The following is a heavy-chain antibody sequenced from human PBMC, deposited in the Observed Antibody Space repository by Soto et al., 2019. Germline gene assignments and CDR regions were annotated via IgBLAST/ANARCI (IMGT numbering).Heavy chain of an antibody. CDR2: ISYSGLT. D-gene: IGHD1-26*01. Sequence: PSETLSLTCTVSGGSINYYFWSWIRQPPGKELEWIAYISYSGLTHYSPSLESRATISVDTSKNQFSLKLTSMTATDTAVYYCARQKTMGATFSASWGPGALVTVSS. V-gene: IGHV4-59*08. CDR3: ARQKTMGATFSAS. CDR1: GGSINYYF. J-gene: IGHJ5*02.